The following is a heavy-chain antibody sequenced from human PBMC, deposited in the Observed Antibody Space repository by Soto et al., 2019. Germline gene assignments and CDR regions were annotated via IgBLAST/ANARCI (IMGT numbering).Heavy chain of an antibody. J-gene: IGHJ6*02. CDR3: ASPYSGSYYYYGMDV. CDR2: ISAYNGNK. CDR1: GYTFTSYG. V-gene: IGHV1-18*01. D-gene: IGHD1-26*01. Sequence: ASVKVSCKASGYTFTSYGISWVRQAPGQGLERMEWISAYNGNKNYAQKHQDRVTMTTDTSTSTAYTKLRSLRSDDTAVYYCASPYSGSYYYYGMDVWGQGTTVTVSS.